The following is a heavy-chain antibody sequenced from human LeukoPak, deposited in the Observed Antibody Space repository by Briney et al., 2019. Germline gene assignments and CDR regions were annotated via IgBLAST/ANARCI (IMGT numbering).Heavy chain of an antibody. V-gene: IGHV4-39*07. Sequence: SETLSLTCTVSGGSISSSSYYWGWIRQPPGKGLEWIGSIYYSGSTYYNPSLESRVTISVDTSKNQFSLKLSSVTAADTAVYYCASEGYDSSGPEDYWGQGTLVTVS. CDR3: ASEGYDSSGPEDY. CDR2: IYYSGST. J-gene: IGHJ4*02. CDR1: GGSISSSSYY. D-gene: IGHD3-22*01.